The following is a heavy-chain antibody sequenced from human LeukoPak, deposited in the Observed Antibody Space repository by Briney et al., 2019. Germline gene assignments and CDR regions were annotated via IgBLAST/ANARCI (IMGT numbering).Heavy chain of an antibody. J-gene: IGHJ4*02. V-gene: IGHV4-59*12. D-gene: IGHD3-22*01. Sequence: SETLSLTCTVSGGSISTYYWSWIRQPPGKGLEWIGYIYYSGRTNYNPSLKSRVTISVDTSKNQFSLKLSSVTAADTAVYYCARDRLDSSGYRFDYWGQGTLVTVSS. CDR1: GGSISTYY. CDR2: IYYSGRT. CDR3: ARDRLDSSGYRFDY.